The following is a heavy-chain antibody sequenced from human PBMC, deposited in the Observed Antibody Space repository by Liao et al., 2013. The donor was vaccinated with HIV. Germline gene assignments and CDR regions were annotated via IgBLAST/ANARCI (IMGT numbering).Heavy chain of an antibody. D-gene: IGHD3-3*01. Sequence: QVQLQESGAGLLKPSETLSLTCAVYGGSFSGHYWSWIRQPPGKGLEWIGEINHSGSTNYNPSLKSRVTISVDTSKKQFSLKLSSVTAADTAVFYCARGRAYYDFWDLNRGFDYWGQGTLVTVS. CDR1: GGSFSGHY. J-gene: IGHJ4*02. V-gene: IGHV4-34*01. CDR3: ARGRAYYDFWDLNRGFDY. CDR2: INHSGST.